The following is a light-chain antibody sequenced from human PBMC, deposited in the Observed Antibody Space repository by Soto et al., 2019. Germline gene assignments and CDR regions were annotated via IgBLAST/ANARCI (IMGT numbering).Light chain of an antibody. Sequence: QSVLTQPRSVSGSPGQSVAIYCTGTSSDVGGYNYVSWYQQHPGKAPKLIIYDVTKRPSGVPDRFSGSSSGNTASLTISGLQAEDEADYFCCSYSGSYSYVFGTGTRSPS. J-gene: IGLJ1*01. CDR3: CSYSGSYSYV. CDR1: SSDVGGYNY. V-gene: IGLV2-11*01. CDR2: DVT.